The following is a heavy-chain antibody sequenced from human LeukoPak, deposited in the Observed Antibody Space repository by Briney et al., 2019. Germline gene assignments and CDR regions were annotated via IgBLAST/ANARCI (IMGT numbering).Heavy chain of an antibody. CDR3: ARYCCTTTTCYNFDY. CDR1: GGSISGYF. D-gene: IGHD2-2*02. CDR2: IYYSEST. J-gene: IGHJ4*02. V-gene: IGHV4-59*01. Sequence: PSETLSLTCTVSGGSISGYFWRWLRQPPGKGLEWVGYIYYSESTNYNPSLKSRVTISVDTSTNQFSLKLSSVTSACATVYYCARYCCTTTTCYNFDYWGQGTLVTVSS.